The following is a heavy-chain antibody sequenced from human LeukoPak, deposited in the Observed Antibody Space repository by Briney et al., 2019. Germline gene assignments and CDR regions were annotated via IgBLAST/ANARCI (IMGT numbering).Heavy chain of an antibody. J-gene: IGHJ4*02. CDR2: IIPMFRTA. CDR1: GGTFSRYA. D-gene: IGHD3-22*01. Sequence: GASVKVSCKASGGTFSRYAISWVRQAPGQGLEWMGGIIPMFRTANYAQKFQGRVTITADESTSTAYTELTTLRSEDTAVYYCARDATLYDSSAFYYLWWGQGTLVTVSS. CDR3: ARDATLYDSSAFYYLW. V-gene: IGHV1-69*13.